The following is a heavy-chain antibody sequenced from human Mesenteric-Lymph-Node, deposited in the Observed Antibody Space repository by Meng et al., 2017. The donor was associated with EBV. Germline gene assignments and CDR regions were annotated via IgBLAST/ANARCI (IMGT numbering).Heavy chain of an antibody. Sequence: VKVLEPGGGLGQPGGSLRLSCAASGFTFSSYAMSWVRQAPGKGLEWVSGISGSGGSTYYADSVKGRFTISRDNSKNTLYLQMNSLRAEDTAVYYCANGITPDYWGQGTLVTVSS. CDR3: ANGITPDY. D-gene: IGHD3-10*01. J-gene: IGHJ4*02. CDR2: ISGSGGST. CDR1: GFTFSSYA. V-gene: IGHV3-23*01.